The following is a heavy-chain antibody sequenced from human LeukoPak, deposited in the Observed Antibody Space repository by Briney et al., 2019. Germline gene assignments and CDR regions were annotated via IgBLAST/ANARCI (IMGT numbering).Heavy chain of an antibody. J-gene: IGHJ4*02. Sequence: GGSLRLSCVSSGFIFSSYVMSWVRQAPGKGLEWVSSISVAGATTDYADSVKGRFTISRDNSKSTVYLQMNGLRVEDTALYYCAKLSLGDFEYFDYWGQGTLVTVSS. CDR3: AKLSLGDFEYFDY. CDR2: ISVAGATT. D-gene: IGHD2-21*02. CDR1: GFIFSSYV. V-gene: IGHV3-23*01.